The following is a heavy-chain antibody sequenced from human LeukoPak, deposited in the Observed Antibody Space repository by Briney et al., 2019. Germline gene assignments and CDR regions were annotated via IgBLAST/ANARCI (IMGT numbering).Heavy chain of an antibody. V-gene: IGHV3-21*01. CDR1: GFTFTTHT. D-gene: IGHD3-16*01. J-gene: IGHJ6*03. Sequence: GGSLGLSCAASGFTFTTHTMNWVRQAPGKGLEWVSSLSSSSSYIYYADSVKGRFTISRDSAKNSLYLQMNSLRAEDTAVYYCARGGGAYYYMAVWGKGTTVTVSS. CDR3: ARGGGAYYYMAV. CDR2: LSSSSSYI.